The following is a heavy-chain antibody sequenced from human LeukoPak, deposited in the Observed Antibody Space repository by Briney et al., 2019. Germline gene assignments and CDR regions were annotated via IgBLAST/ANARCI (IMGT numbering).Heavy chain of an antibody. CDR1: GFTFNDYS. V-gene: IGHV3-23*01. Sequence: GGSLRHSCAASGFTFNDYSMNWVRQAPGKGLEWVSAITSSGTTYYADSVKGRFTISRDNSQYTLYLQMNSLTAEDTALYYCATRRSLIVTPGNYFDYWGLGTLVTVSS. J-gene: IGHJ4*02. D-gene: IGHD2-21*01. CDR3: ATRRSLIVTPGNYFDY. CDR2: ITSSGTT.